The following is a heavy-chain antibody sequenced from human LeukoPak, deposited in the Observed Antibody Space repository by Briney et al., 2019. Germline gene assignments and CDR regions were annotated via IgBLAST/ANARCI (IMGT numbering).Heavy chain of an antibody. CDR2: INPNSGGT. V-gene: IGHV1-2*06. CDR3: ARALYYYGSGSYFIDP. J-gene: IGHJ5*02. Sequence: ASVKVSCKASGYTFTGYYMHWVRQAPGQGLEWMGRINPNSGGTNYAQKFQGRVTMTRDTSISTAYMELSRLRSDDTAVYYRARALYYYGSGSYFIDPWGQGTLVTVSS. D-gene: IGHD3-10*01. CDR1: GYTFTGYY.